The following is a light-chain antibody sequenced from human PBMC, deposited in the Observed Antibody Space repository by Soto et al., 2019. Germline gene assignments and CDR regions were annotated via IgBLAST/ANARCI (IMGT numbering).Light chain of an antibody. CDR3: QQYNNWPPCT. Sequence: EIVMTQCPATLSLCPPERVTLSCRASQSAISNLAWYQQKPGQTPRLLIYDASTRATDIPARFSGSGSGTDFTLTISSLLSEDFAVYYCQQYNNWPPCTFGQGTKVDI. V-gene: IGKV3-15*01. CDR2: DAS. CDR1: QSAISN. J-gene: IGKJ1*01.